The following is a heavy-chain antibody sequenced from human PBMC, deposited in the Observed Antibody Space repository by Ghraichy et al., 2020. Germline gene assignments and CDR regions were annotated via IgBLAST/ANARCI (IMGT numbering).Heavy chain of an antibody. CDR3: VRIPNGATYPNWFDP. CDR2: ISTSSGTI. V-gene: IGHV3-48*02. Sequence: LTCAASGFTFSNYNMNWVRQAPGKGLEWLSYISTSSGTIYYADSVKGRFTISRDNAKNSLYLQMNSLRDEDTAVYYCVRIPNGATYPNWFDPWGQGTLVTVSS. D-gene: IGHD4/OR15-4a*01. J-gene: IGHJ5*02. CDR1: GFTFSNYN.